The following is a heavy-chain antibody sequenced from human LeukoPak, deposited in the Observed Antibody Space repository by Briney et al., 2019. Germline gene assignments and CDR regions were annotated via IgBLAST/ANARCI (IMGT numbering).Heavy chain of an antibody. Sequence: SVKVSCKASGGTFSSYTISWVRQAPGQGLEWMGRIIPILGIANYAQKFQGRVAITADKSTSTAYMELSSLRSEDTAVYYCARFASSGWSDYWGQGTLVTVSS. V-gene: IGHV1-69*02. CDR3: ARFASSGWSDY. CDR2: IIPILGIA. J-gene: IGHJ4*02. D-gene: IGHD6-19*01. CDR1: GGTFSSYT.